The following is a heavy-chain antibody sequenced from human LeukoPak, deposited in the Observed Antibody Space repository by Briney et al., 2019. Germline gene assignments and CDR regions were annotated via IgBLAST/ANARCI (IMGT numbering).Heavy chain of an antibody. D-gene: IGHD3-10*01. J-gene: IGHJ6*03. CDR1: GFTFRSYA. CDR2: ISGSGLST. Sequence: PGGSLRLSCAASGFTFRSYAMSWVRQAPGKGLEWVSVISGSGLSTYYADSVKGRFTISRDNSKNTLYLQMNSLRAEGTAVYYCAKDIHYYGSDNYDQGPAYYYMDVWGKGTTVTVSS. V-gene: IGHV3-23*01. CDR3: AKDIHYYGSDNYDQGPAYYYMDV.